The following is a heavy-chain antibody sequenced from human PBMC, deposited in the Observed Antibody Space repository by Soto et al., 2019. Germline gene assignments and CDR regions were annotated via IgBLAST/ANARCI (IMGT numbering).Heavy chain of an antibody. CDR1: GYTFTSYG. CDR2: ISAYNGNT. J-gene: IGHJ6*02. V-gene: IGHV1-18*01. D-gene: IGHD3-9*01. Sequence: QVQLVQSGAEVKKPGASVKVSCKASGYTFTSYGISWVRQAPGQGLEWMGWISAYNGNTNYAQKLLGRVTMTTDTSXDTLYXXLRSLRSDDTAVYYCARAVYDILTGYQDYYYGMDVWGQGTTVTVSS. CDR3: ARAVYDILTGYQDYYYGMDV.